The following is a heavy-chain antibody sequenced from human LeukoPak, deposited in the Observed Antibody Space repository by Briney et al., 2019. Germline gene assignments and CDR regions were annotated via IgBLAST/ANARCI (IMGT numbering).Heavy chain of an antibody. Sequence: SETLSLTCAVYGGSFSGYYWSWVRQPPAEGLGWIGEINHSGSTNYNPSLKSRVAISVDKFKNQFSLKLSSVTAADTAVYYCARGEVTYYYYYYMDVRGKGTTVTVSS. J-gene: IGHJ6*03. CDR1: GGSFSGYY. CDR3: ARGEVTYYYYYYMDV. D-gene: IGHD4-11*01. CDR2: INHSGST. V-gene: IGHV4-34*01.